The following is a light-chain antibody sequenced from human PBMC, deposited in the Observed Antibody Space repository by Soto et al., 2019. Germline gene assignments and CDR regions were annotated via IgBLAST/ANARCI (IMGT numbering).Light chain of an antibody. Sequence: DIQMTQSPSTLSASVGDRVTITCRASQSISSWLAWYQQKPGEAPKLLIYKASSLESGVPSRFSGSGSGTEFTLTISSLQPDDFATYYCQQYNSYSQTFGQGTKVDIK. CDR1: QSISSW. V-gene: IGKV1-5*03. CDR3: QQYNSYSQT. CDR2: KAS. J-gene: IGKJ1*01.